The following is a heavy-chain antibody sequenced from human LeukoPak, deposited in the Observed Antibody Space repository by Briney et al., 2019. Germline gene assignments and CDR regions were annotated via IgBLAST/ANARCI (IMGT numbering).Heavy chain of an antibody. Sequence: ASVKVSCKASGYTFTGYYMHWVRQAPGQGLEWMGWINPNSGGTNYAQKFQGRVTTTRDTSISTAYMELSRLRSDDTAVYYCAREQFGARTDYCSSTSCPMDAFDIWGQGTMVTVSS. J-gene: IGHJ3*02. CDR1: GYTFTGYY. CDR2: INPNSGGT. V-gene: IGHV1-2*02. CDR3: AREQFGARTDYCSSTSCPMDAFDI. D-gene: IGHD2-2*01.